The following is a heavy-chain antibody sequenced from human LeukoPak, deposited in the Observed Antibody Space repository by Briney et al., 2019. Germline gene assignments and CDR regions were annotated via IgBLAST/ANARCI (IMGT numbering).Heavy chain of an antibody. CDR3: AREDADY. J-gene: IGHJ4*02. CDR2: IYSSGST. Sequence: GKGLEWIGYIYSSGSTNYNPSLKSRVTISLDTSKNQFSLKLSSVTPADTAVYYCAREDADYWGQGTLVTVSS. V-gene: IGHV4-59*13.